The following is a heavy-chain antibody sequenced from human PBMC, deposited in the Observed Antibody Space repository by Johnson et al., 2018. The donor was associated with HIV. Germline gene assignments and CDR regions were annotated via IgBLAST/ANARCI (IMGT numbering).Heavy chain of an antibody. Sequence: QVQLVESGGGVVQPGGSLRLSCAASGFTFSSYGMHWVRQAPGKGLEWVAFIRFDGSNKYYADSVQGRFTISRDNSKNTLYLQMNSLRAEDTAVYYCAKPREQWLTRDDAFDIWGQGTMVTVSS. V-gene: IGHV3-30*02. CDR1: GFTFSSYG. CDR2: IRFDGSNK. J-gene: IGHJ3*02. D-gene: IGHD6-19*01. CDR3: AKPREQWLTRDDAFDI.